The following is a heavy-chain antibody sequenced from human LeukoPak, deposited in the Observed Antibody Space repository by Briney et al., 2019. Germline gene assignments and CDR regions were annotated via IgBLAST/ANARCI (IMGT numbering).Heavy chain of an antibody. V-gene: IGHV3-23*01. CDR2: ISGSGGST. CDR3: AKDRRYYYSPEDWFDP. J-gene: IGHJ5*02. CDR1: GFTFSSYA. D-gene: IGHD3-10*01. Sequence: GGSLRLSCAASGFTFSSYAMSWVRQAPGKGLEWVSAISGSGGSTYYADSVKGRFTISRDNSKNTLYLQMNSLRAEDTAVYYCAKDRRYYYSPEDWFDPWGQGTLVTVSS.